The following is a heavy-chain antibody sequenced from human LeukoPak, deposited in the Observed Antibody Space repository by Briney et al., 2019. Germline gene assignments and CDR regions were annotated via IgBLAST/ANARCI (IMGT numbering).Heavy chain of an antibody. D-gene: IGHD2-2*02. CDR1: GYTSTSYD. V-gene: IGHV1-8*01. CDR3: AREVGYCSSTSCYSPPTRKDYYYYMDV. CDR2: MNPNSGNT. J-gene: IGHJ6*03. Sequence: ASVKVSCKASGYTSTSYDINWVRQATGQGLEWMGWMNPNSGNTGYAQKFQGRVTMTRNTSISTAYMELSSLRSEDTAVYYCAREVGYCSSTSCYSPPTRKDYYYYMDVWGKGTTVTVSS.